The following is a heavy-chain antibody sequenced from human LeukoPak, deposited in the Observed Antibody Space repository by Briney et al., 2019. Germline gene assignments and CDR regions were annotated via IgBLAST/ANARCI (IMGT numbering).Heavy chain of an antibody. CDR2: IHDRN. CDR1: GFIFSKYA. Sequence: GRSLRLSCAASGFIFSKYAMSWLRQAPGKGLEWVSTIHDRNYYADSVRGRFTISRDNSRSTLYLQMDNLRAEDTAIYYCAKDQPTDGYNAIWGRGTLVTVSS. J-gene: IGHJ4*02. CDR3: AKDQPTDGYNAI. V-gene: IGHV3-23*01. D-gene: IGHD5-24*01.